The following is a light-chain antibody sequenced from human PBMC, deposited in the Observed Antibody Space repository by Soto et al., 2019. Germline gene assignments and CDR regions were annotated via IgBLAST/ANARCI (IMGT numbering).Light chain of an antibody. Sequence: DIQMTQSPSTLSASVGDGVTITCRASQSISSRLAWYQQKPGKAPKILIYDASNLESGVPSRFSGSGSGTEFTLTISSLQPDDFATYYCQQYNSYSLTFGGGTKVEIK. V-gene: IGKV1-5*01. CDR3: QQYNSYSLT. CDR2: DAS. J-gene: IGKJ4*01. CDR1: QSISSR.